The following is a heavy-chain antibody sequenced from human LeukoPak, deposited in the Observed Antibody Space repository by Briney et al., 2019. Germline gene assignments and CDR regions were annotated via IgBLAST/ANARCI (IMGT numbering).Heavy chain of an antibody. V-gene: IGHV3-7*01. Sequence: GGSLRLSCATSGFTFRTFWMTWVRHVPGRGLEWVANIKQDGSEKNYVDSVRGRFTISRDNTQNSLHLQMNSLRVEDTATYYCARSGYYSYYFEFWGQGTLVTVSS. CDR2: IKQDGSEK. CDR3: ARSGYYSYYFEF. D-gene: IGHD3-22*01. CDR1: GFTFRTFW. J-gene: IGHJ4*02.